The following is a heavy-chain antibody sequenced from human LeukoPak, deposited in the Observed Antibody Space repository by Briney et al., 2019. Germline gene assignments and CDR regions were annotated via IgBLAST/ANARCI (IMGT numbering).Heavy chain of an antibody. Sequence: PGGSLRLSSAASGFTFSTYWMSCVRHAPGKGLEWVANIKQDGSEKYYANSVKARFTISRDNAKNSLYLQMDSLRAEDTAVYYCARHIGTYYDYWGQGTLVTVSS. J-gene: IGHJ4*02. D-gene: IGHD2-21*01. CDR2: IKQDGSEK. CDR1: GFTFSTYW. CDR3: ARHIGTYYDY. V-gene: IGHV3-7*01.